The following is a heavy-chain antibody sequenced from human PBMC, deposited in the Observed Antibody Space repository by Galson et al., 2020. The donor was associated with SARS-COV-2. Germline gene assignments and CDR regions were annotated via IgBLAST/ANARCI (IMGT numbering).Heavy chain of an antibody. J-gene: IGHJ5*02. CDR2: FHPRDSDA. D-gene: IGHD3-16*01. CDR1: GYTFATYW. Sequence: GESLKISCQGSGYTFATYWIGWVRQMPGKGLEWMGVFHPRDSDARYSPSFQGQVTLSADNSINTAYLQWNSLKASDTAIYYCARLRGRYGEYNWFDPWGQGTLVTVSS. CDR3: ARLRGRYGEYNWFDP. V-gene: IGHV5-51*01.